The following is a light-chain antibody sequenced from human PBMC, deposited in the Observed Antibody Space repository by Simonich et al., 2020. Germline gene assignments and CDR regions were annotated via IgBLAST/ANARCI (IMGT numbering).Light chain of an antibody. CDR1: QSVLYSSNNKNY. Sequence: DIVMTQSPDSLAVSLGERATINCKSSQSVLYSSNNKNYLAWYQQKPGQPPKLLIYWASTRVSGVPDRFSGSVSGTDFTLTISSLQAEDVAVYYCQQYYSTPLTFGGGTKVEIK. V-gene: IGKV4-1*01. J-gene: IGKJ4*01. CDR3: QQYYSTPLT. CDR2: WAS.